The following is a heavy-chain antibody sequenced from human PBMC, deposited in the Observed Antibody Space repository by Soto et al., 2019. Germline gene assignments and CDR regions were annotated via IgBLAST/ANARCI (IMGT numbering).Heavy chain of an antibody. V-gene: IGHV4-59*01. CDR2: IYYSGST. CDR1: GGSISSYY. J-gene: IGHJ5*02. Sequence: LSETLSLTCTVSGGSISSYYWSWIRQPPGKGLEWIGYIYYSGSTNYNPSLKSRVTISVDTSKNQFSLKLSSVTAADTAVYYCARGGIAVAGTNWFDPWGQGTLVTVSS. CDR3: ARGGIAVAGTNWFDP. D-gene: IGHD6-19*01.